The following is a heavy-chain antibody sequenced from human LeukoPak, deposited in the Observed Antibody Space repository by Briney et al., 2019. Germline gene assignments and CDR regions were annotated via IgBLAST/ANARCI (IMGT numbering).Heavy chain of an antibody. V-gene: IGHV4-39*01. CDR1: GGSISSSSYY. CDR3: ARHSAFYDFWSGYLSWFDP. J-gene: IGHJ5*02. Sequence: SETLSLTCTVSGGSISSSSYYWGWIRQPPGKGLEWIGSIYYSGSTYYNPSLKSRVTISVDTSKNQFSLKLSSVTAADTAVYYCARHSAFYDFWSGYLSWFDPWGQGTLVTVSS. CDR2: IYYSGST. D-gene: IGHD3-3*01.